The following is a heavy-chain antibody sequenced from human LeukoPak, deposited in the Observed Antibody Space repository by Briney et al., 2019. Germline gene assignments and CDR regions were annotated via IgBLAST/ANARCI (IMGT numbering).Heavy chain of an antibody. Sequence: GGSLRLSCAASGFTFSSYSMSWVRQAPGKGLEWVSSISSSSSYIYYADSVKGGFTISRDNAKNSLYLQMNSLRAEDTAVYYCARDGGRRGDYWGQGTLVTVSS. D-gene: IGHD3-16*01. J-gene: IGHJ4*02. CDR3: ARDGGRRGDY. CDR1: GFTFSSYS. CDR2: ISSSSSYI. V-gene: IGHV3-21*01.